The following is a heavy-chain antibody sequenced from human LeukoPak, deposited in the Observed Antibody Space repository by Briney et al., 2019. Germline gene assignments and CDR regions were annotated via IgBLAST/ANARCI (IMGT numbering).Heavy chain of an antibody. Sequence: GASVKVSCKASGYTFTGYYMHWVRQAPGQGLEWMGWINPNSGGTNYAQKFQGRVTMTRNTSIGTAYMELSSLRSEDTAVYYCARSDRFDPWGQGTLVTVSS. CDR1: GYTFTGYY. CDR3: ARSDRFDP. CDR2: INPNSGGT. V-gene: IGHV1-2*02. J-gene: IGHJ5*02.